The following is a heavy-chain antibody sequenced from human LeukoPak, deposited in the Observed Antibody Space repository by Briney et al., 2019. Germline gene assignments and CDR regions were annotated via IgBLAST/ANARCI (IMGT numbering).Heavy chain of an antibody. Sequence: PSETLSLTCAVYGGSFSGYYWSWIRQPPGKGLEWIGEINHSGSTNYNPSLKSRVTISVDTSKNQFSLKLSSVTAADTAVYYCARHRGYSYGGLDYWGQGTLVTVSS. CDR3: ARHRGYSYGGLDY. CDR2: INHSGST. V-gene: IGHV4-34*01. D-gene: IGHD5-18*01. J-gene: IGHJ4*02. CDR1: GGSFSGYY.